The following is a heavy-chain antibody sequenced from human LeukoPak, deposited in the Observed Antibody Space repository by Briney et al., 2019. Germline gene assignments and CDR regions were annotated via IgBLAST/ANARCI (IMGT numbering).Heavy chain of an antibody. Sequence: GGSLRLSCAVSGFTFSGFWMSWSRQAPGKGLEWVASINSDGGEGYYADVVKGRFTISRDNAKNSLYLQINSLRAEDTAVYYCARRAYSSHVGNLYYGMDVWGQGTTVTVSS. D-gene: IGHD6-13*01. J-gene: IGHJ6*02. CDR2: INSDGGEG. V-gene: IGHV3-7*03. CDR3: ARRAYSSHVGNLYYGMDV. CDR1: GFTFSGFW.